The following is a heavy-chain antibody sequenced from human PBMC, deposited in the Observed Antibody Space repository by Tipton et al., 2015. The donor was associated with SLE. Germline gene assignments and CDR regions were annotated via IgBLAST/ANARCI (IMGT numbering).Heavy chain of an antibody. CDR3: ARILSDYYGMDV. V-gene: IGHV4-39*07. CDR2: IYDRGST. Sequence: TLSLPCTVSGDSISSSANYWGWIRQSPGKGLEWVGTIYDRGSTHYNPSLQSRVTISVDTSKSQFSLRLSSVTAADTAVYYCARILSDYYGMDVWGQGTTVTVSS. J-gene: IGHJ6*02. CDR1: GDSISSSANY.